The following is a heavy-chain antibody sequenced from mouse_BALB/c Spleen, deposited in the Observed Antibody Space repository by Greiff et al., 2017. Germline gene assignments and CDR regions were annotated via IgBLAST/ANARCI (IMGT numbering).Heavy chain of an antibody. CDR2: ISNGGGST. J-gene: IGHJ3*01. CDR3: ARQGGFLLPWFAY. D-gene: IGHD1-1*01. V-gene: IGHV5-12-2*01. Sequence: EVMLVESGGGLVQPGGSLKLSCAASGFTFSSYTMSWVRQTPEKRLEWVAYISNGGGSTYYPDTVKGRFTISRDNAKNTLYLQMSSLKSEDTAMYYCARQGGFLLPWFAYWGQGTLVTVSA. CDR1: GFTFSSYT.